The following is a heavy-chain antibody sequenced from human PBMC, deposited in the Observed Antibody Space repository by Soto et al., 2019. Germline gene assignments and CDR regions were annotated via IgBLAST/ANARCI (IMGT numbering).Heavy chain of an antibody. CDR2: IYYSGST. V-gene: IGHV4-59*01. D-gene: IGHD5-12*01. CDR1: GGSISSYY. Sequence: ASETLSLTCTVSGGSISSYYWSWIRQPPGKGLEWIGYIYYSGSTNYNPSLKSRVTISVDTSKNQFSLKLSSATAADTAVYYCARVYVVATGNWFDPWGQGTLVTVSS. CDR3: ARVYVVATGNWFDP. J-gene: IGHJ5*02.